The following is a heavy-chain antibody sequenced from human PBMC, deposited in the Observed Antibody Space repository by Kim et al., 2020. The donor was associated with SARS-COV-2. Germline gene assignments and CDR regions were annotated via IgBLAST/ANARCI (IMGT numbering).Heavy chain of an antibody. CDR1: GGSISSSSYY. D-gene: IGHD2-2*01. J-gene: IGHJ6*02. V-gene: IGHV4-39*01. CDR3: ASQIVVVPAAPRWDYYYYYGMDV. CDR2: IYYSGST. Sequence: SETLSLTCTVSGGSISSSSYYWGWIRQPPGKGLEWIGSIYYSGSTYYNPSLKSRVTISVDTSKNQFSLKLSSVTAADTAVYYCASQIVVVPAAPRWDYYYYYGMDVWGQGTTVTVSS.